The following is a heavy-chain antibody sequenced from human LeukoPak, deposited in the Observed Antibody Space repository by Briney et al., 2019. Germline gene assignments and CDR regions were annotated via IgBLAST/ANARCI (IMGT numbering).Heavy chain of an antibody. CDR1: GYTFTGYY. V-gene: IGHV1-2*02. Sequence: GASVKVSCKASGYTFTGYYMHWVRQAPGQGLEWMGWINPNSGGTNYAQKFQGRVTMTRDTSISTAYMELSSLRSGDTAVYYCAKTPPGGDVDHWGEGTLVTVSS. D-gene: IGHD3-16*01. J-gene: IGHJ4*02. CDR2: INPNSGGT. CDR3: AKTPPGGDVDH.